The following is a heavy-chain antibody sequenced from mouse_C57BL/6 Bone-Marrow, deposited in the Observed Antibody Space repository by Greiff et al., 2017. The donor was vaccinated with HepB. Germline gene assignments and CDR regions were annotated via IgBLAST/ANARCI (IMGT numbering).Heavy chain of an antibody. Sequence: QVQLKQPGAELVRPGSSVKLSCKASGYTFTSYWMHWVKQRPIQGLEWIGNIDPSDSETHYNQKFKDKATLTVDKSSSTAYMQPSSLTSEDSAVYYCARGGPYAMDYWGQGTSVTVSS. CDR3: ARGGPYAMDY. J-gene: IGHJ4*01. V-gene: IGHV1-52*01. CDR2: IDPSDSET. CDR1: GYTFTSYW.